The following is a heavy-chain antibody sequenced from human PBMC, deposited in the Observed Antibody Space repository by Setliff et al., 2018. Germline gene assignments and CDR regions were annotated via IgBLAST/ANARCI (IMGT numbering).Heavy chain of an antibody. Sequence: LRLSCEASGFTFSSYAMNWVRQAPGKGLEWVSGIRSNGGATYYAQSVKGRFTISRDNSRSTLYLELDSLRAEDTAIYYCAKDSTGRDAFDIWGHGTMVTVSS. V-gene: IGHV3-23*01. CDR1: GFTFSSYA. J-gene: IGHJ3*02. CDR3: AKDSTGRDAFDI. CDR2: IRSNGGAT.